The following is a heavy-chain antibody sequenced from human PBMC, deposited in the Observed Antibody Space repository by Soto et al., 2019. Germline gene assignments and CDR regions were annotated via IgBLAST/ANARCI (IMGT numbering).Heavy chain of an antibody. V-gene: IGHV3-23*01. CDR1: GFTFSQYA. CDR3: AKGQYGPGDP. D-gene: IGHD3-10*01. CDR2: ITTSGTTT. J-gene: IGHJ5*02. Sequence: PGGSLRLSCVASGFTFSQYAMTWVRQAPGQGLEWVSAITTSGTTTYYTSSVKGRFTVSRDNSLNTLYLQMNSLRVDDTAMYYCAKGQYGPGDPWGLGTLVTVSS.